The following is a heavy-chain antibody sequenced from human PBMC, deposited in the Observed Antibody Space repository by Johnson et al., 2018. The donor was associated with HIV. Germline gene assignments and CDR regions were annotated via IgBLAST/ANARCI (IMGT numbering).Heavy chain of an antibody. CDR2: ISWNSASI. Sequence: VQLVESGGGLVQPGRSLRLSCAASGFTFDDYAMHWVRLAPGKGLEWVSGISWNSASIGYADSVKGRFTISRDNAKNSLYLQMNSLRAEDTALYYWAREQEVIGERALDIWGKGTMVTVSS. V-gene: IGHV3-9*01. CDR1: GFTFDDYA. J-gene: IGHJ3*02. D-gene: IGHD2-21*01. CDR3: AREQEVIGERALDI.